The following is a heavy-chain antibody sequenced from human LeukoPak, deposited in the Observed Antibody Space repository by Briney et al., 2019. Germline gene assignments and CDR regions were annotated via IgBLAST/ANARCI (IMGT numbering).Heavy chain of an antibody. Sequence: GGSLRLSCAASGFTFTTYTISWVRQAPGKGLEWVSYISSSGTTIYYADSVKGRFTISRDNAKNSLYLQMNSLRAEDTAVYFCARSAGGGDLDYWGQGTLVTVSS. CDR3: ARSAGGGDLDY. V-gene: IGHV3-48*03. CDR2: ISSSGTTI. CDR1: GFTFTTYT. J-gene: IGHJ4*02. D-gene: IGHD4-17*01.